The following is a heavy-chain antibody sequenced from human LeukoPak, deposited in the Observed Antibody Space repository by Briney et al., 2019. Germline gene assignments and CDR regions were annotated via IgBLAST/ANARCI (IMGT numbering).Heavy chain of an antibody. J-gene: IGHJ4*02. CDR1: RFTFSSYW. CDR2: INSDGSST. Sequence: GGSLRLSCAASRFTFSSYWMHWVRQAPGKGLEWVSRINSDGSSTTYADSVKGRFTISRDNAKNTLYLQMNSLRAEDTAMYYCARQYSYDSSGYYPWDYWGQGTLVTVSS. CDR3: ARQYSYDSSGYYPWDY. D-gene: IGHD3-22*01. V-gene: IGHV3-74*03.